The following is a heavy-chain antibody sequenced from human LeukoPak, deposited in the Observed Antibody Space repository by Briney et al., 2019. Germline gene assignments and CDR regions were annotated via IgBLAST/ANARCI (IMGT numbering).Heavy chain of an antibody. CDR2: ISTYNGNT. V-gene: IGHV1-18*01. CDR1: GYTFTSYG. Sequence: ASVKVSCKASGYTFTSYGISWVRQAPGQGLQWMGWISTYNGNTNYAQKLQGRVSMTRDTSTSTVYMELSSLRSEDTAVYYCARVGAAAGDYWGQGTLVTVSS. J-gene: IGHJ4*02. CDR3: ARVGAAAGDY. D-gene: IGHD6-13*01.